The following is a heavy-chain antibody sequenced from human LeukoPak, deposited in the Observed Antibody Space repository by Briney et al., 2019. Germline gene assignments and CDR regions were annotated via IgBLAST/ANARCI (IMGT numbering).Heavy chain of an antibody. J-gene: IGHJ4*02. V-gene: IGHV3-64D*06. Sequence: PGGSLRLSCSTSGFTFSIYTMYWVRQAPGKGLEYVSTISGSGLGGATYYADSAKGRFTISRDNSKSTLYLQMSSLRTEDTAVYYCARCDVGDGYSHYWGQGTLVTVSS. CDR3: ARCDVGDGYSHY. CDR2: ISGSGLGGAT. CDR1: GFTFSIYT. D-gene: IGHD5-24*01.